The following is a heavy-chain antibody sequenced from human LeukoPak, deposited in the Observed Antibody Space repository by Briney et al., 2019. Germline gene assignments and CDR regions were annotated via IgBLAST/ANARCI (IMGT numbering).Heavy chain of an antibody. CDR2: INPNSGGT. Sequence: ASVKVSCKASGCTFTGYYMDWVRQAPGQGLEWIGRINPNSGGTNYAQKFQGRVTMTRDTSISTAYMELSRLRSDDTAVYYCARDQGRDDYVWGSYRPPDYWGQGTLVTVSS. CDR1: GCTFTGYY. D-gene: IGHD3-16*02. CDR3: ARDQGRDDYVWGSYRPPDY. V-gene: IGHV1-2*06. J-gene: IGHJ4*02.